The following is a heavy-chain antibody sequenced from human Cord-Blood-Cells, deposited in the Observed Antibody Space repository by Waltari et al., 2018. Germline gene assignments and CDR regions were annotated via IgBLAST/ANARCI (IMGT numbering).Heavy chain of an antibody. CDR3: ATYHTLTGDRGSAFDI. CDR2: INHSGST. Sequence: QVQLQQWGAGLLKPSETLSLPCAVYGGSFRGYYCSWIRQHPGKGLEWIGEINHSGSTNYNPSLKSRVTISVDTSKNQFSLKLSSVTAADTAVYYCATYHTLTGDRGSAFDIWGQGTMVTVSS. J-gene: IGHJ3*02. D-gene: IGHD7-27*01. V-gene: IGHV4-34*01. CDR1: GGSFRGYY.